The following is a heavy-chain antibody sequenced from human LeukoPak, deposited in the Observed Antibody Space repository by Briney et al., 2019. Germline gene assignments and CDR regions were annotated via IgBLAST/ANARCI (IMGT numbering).Heavy chain of an antibody. CDR2: IRYDGSNK. CDR1: GFTFSTYG. J-gene: IGHJ6*03. Sequence: GGSLRLSCAATGFTFSTYGMHWVRQAPGKGLERVAFIRYDGSNKYYADSVKGRFTISRDNSKNTLYLQMNSLRAEDTAVYYCARDVVTMIVVVNHYYMDVWGKGTTVTVSS. D-gene: IGHD3-22*01. CDR3: ARDVVTMIVVVNHYYMDV. V-gene: IGHV3-30*02.